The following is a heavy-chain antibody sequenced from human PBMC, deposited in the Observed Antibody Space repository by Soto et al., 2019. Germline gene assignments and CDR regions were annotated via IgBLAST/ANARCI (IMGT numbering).Heavy chain of an antibody. CDR2: IIPIFGTA. D-gene: IGHD3-16*01. V-gene: IGHV1-69*13. Sequence: GASVKVSCKASGGTFRSYAISWVRQAPGQGLEWMGGIIPIFGTANYAQKFQGRVTITADESTSTAYMELSSLRSEDTAVYYCARDDDTLSDAFDIWGQGTMVTVSS. CDR3: ARDDDTLSDAFDI. J-gene: IGHJ3*02. CDR1: GGTFRSYA.